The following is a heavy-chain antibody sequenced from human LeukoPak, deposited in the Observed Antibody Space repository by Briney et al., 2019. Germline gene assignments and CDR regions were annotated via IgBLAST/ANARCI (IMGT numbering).Heavy chain of an antibody. CDR1: GGSISSYY. J-gene: IGHJ4*02. V-gene: IGHV4-59*01. CDR3: ARAFYDSSGYYYPYYFDY. CDR2: IYYSGST. Sequence: PSETLSLTCTVSGGSISSYYWSWIRQPPGKGLEWIGYIYYSGSTNYNPSLKSRVTISVDTSKNQFSLKLSSVTAADTAVYYCARAFYDSSGYYYPYYFDYWGQGTLATVSS. D-gene: IGHD3-22*01.